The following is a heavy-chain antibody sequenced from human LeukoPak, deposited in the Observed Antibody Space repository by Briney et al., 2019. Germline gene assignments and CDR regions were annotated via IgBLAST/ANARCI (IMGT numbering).Heavy chain of an antibody. D-gene: IGHD3-9*01. CDR1: GGSISNTNYY. CDR3: ARGNSYYDILTGYYKRDRFDY. CDR2: ISYSGST. J-gene: IGHJ4*02. V-gene: IGHV4-39*01. Sequence: SETLSLTCTVSGGSISNTNYYWAWIRQPPGKGLEWIGSISYSGSTYYSPSLESRVTMSVDTSKSQFSLKLSSVTAADTAVYYCARGNSYYDILTGYYKRDRFDYWGQGTLVTVSS.